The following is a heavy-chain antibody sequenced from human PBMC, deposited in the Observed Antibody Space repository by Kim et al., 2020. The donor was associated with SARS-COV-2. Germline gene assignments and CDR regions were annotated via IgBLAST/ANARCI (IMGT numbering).Heavy chain of an antibody. J-gene: IGHJ4*02. D-gene: IGHD2-21*01. CDR3: AKVNYPRRFQYFDY. Sequence: AGSVKGRFTISRDNSKNTLYLQMNSLRAEDTAVYYCAKVNYPRRFQYFDYWGQGTLVTVSS. V-gene: IGHV3-23*01.